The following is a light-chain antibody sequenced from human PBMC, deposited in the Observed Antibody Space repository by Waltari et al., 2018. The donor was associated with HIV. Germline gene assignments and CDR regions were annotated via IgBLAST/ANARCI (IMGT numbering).Light chain of an antibody. V-gene: IGLV2-23*02. Sequence: QSALTQPASVSESPGQSITVSCTGTSSDIGTYDLVSWYQQEPGKAPKLIIHDVTARPSGVSSRVSGSKSGNTAFLTISGLQVEDESLYFCCSFSPNGASWVFGGGTKVTVL. CDR3: CSFSPNGASWV. CDR1: SSDIGTYDL. J-gene: IGLJ3*02. CDR2: DVT.